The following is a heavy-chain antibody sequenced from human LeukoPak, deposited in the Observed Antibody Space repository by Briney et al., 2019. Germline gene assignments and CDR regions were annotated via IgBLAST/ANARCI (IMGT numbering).Heavy chain of an antibody. CDR1: GFTFSSYA. Sequence: GGSLRLSCAASGFTFSSYAMSWVRQAPGKGLEWVSAVSGNGGSTNYADSVKGRLTISRDNSKNTLYLQMNSLRAEDTAVYYCAKSPGSGYLSDYWGQGTLVTVSS. D-gene: IGHD3-22*01. CDR2: VSGNGGST. CDR3: AKSPGSGYLSDY. J-gene: IGHJ4*02. V-gene: IGHV3-23*01.